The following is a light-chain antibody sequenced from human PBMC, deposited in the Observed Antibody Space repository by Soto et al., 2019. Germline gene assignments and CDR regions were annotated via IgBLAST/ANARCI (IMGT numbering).Light chain of an antibody. CDR3: QQYQRYWT. CDR2: DAS. CDR1: QGITGW. J-gene: IGKJ1*01. V-gene: IGKV1-5*01. Sequence: DIHLTQSPSTLSASVGDRVTITCRASQGITGWLAWYQQKPGKAPNLLIFDASTLESGVPPRLTGSGSGTESTISISNLQPDYFATYYCQQYQRYWTFGHGTKVDTK.